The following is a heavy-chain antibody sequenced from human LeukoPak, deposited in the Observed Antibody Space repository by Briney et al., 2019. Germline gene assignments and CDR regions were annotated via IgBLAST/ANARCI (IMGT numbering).Heavy chain of an antibody. Sequence: GGSLRLSCAASGFTFSDYYMSWIRQAPGKGLEWVSYISSSGSTIYYADSVKGRFTISRDNAKNSLYLQMNGLRAEDTAVYYCARDPPQSIAAAGDYYYYYMDVWGKGTTVTVSS. CDR2: ISSSGSTI. CDR1: GFTFSDYY. J-gene: IGHJ6*03. CDR3: ARDPPQSIAAAGDYYYYYMDV. D-gene: IGHD6-13*01. V-gene: IGHV3-11*04.